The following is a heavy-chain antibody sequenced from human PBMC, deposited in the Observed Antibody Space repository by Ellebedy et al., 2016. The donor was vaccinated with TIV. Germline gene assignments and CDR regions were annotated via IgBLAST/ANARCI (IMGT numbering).Heavy chain of an antibody. J-gene: IGHJ6*02. CDR3: ARDHPYCSGGSCYVDYYYYGMDV. CDR1: GGTFSSYA. D-gene: IGHD2-15*01. V-gene: IGHV1-69*13. Sequence: SVKVSXXASGGTFSSYAISWVRQAPGQGLEWMGGIIPIFGTVNYAQKFQGRVTITADESTSTAYMELSSLRSEDTAVYYCARDHPYCSGGSCYVDYYYYGMDVWGQGTTVTVSS. CDR2: IIPIFGTV.